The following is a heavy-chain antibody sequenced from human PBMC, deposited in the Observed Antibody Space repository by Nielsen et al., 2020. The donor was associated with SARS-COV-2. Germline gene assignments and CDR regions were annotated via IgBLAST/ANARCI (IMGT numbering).Heavy chain of an antibody. CDR1: GFTFSGSA. V-gene: IGHV3-73*01. Sequence: GESLKISCAASGFTFSGSALHWVRQAPGKGLEWVGRIRSEANDYATAYAASVKGRFTISRDDSRNTTYLQLYRLKTEDTAVYFCTRGLSDFWGQGTLVTVSS. CDR2: IRSEANDYAT. J-gene: IGHJ4*02. CDR3: TRGLSDF. D-gene: IGHD2-2*01.